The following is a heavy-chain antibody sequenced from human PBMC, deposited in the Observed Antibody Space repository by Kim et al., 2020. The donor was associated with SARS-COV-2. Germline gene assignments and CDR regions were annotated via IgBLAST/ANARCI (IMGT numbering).Heavy chain of an antibody. Sequence: ASVKVSCKASGYTFTSYGISWVRQAPGQGLEWMGWISAYNGNTNYAQKLQGRVTMTTDTSTSTAYMELRSLRSDDTAVYYCARDGYYDSSGYYWYYYYMDVWGKGTTVTVSS. V-gene: IGHV1-18*01. CDR2: ISAYNGNT. D-gene: IGHD3-22*01. CDR1: GYTFTSYG. CDR3: ARDGYYDSSGYYWYYYYMDV. J-gene: IGHJ6*03.